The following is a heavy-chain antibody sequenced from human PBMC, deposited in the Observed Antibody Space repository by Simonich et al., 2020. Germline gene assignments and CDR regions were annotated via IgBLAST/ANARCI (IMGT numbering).Heavy chain of an antibody. CDR2: ISAYNGNT. CDR3: ARSTTGTTAFDI. V-gene: IGHV1-18*01. CDR1: GYTFTSYG. J-gene: IGHJ3*02. D-gene: IGHD1-1*01. Sequence: QVQLVQSGAEVKKPGASVKVSCKASGYTFTSYGISWGRQAPGQGLEWMGWISAYNGNTNDAQKLQGRVTKTTDTSTSKAYMELRSLRSDDTAVYYCARSTTGTTAFDIWGQGTMVTVSS.